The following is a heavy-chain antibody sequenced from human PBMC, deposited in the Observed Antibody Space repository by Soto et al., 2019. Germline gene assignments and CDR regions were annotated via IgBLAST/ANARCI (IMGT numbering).Heavy chain of an antibody. D-gene: IGHD2-2*01. V-gene: IGHV3-30*18. CDR2: ISYDGSNK. Sequence: PGGSLRLSCAASGFTFSSYGMHWVRQAPGKGLEWVAVISYDGSNKYYADSVKGRFTISRDNSKNTLYLQMNSLRAEDTAVYYCAKDRGGSSCYAFDICGQGTMVTVSS. J-gene: IGHJ3*02. CDR3: AKDRGGSSCYAFDI. CDR1: GFTFSSYG.